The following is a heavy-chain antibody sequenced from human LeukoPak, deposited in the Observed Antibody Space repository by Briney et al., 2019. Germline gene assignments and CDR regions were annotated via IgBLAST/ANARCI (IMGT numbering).Heavy chain of an antibody. D-gene: IGHD5-18*01. CDR2: IYYSGST. Sequence: SETLSLTCTVSGGSISSYYWSWIRQPPGKGLEWIGYIYYSGSTNYNPSLKSRVTTSVDTSKNQFSLKLSSVTAADTAVYYCARKLRGYSYVDYWGQGTLVTVSS. CDR3: ARKLRGYSYVDY. V-gene: IGHV4-59*01. CDR1: GGSISSYY. J-gene: IGHJ4*02.